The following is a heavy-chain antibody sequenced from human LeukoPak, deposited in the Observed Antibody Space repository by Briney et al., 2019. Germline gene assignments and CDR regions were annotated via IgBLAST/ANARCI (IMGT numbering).Heavy chain of an antibody. Sequence: GTLKVSCKASGYTFTAYSMHWVRQAPGQGLEWMGWINPNSGGTNYAQKFQGRVTMTRDTSITTAYMELSRLRSDDTAVYYCARDLDYYGSGSFFNIWGQGTMVTVSS. V-gene: IGHV1-2*02. CDR2: INPNSGGT. CDR1: GYTFTAYS. CDR3: ARDLDYYGSGSFFNI. J-gene: IGHJ3*02. D-gene: IGHD3-10*01.